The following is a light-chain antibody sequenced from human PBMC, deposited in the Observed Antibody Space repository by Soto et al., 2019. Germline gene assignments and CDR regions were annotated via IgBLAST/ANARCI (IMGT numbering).Light chain of an antibody. CDR3: QTWDTGARVV. CDR1: SGHSSYA. J-gene: IGLJ2*01. Sequence: QSVLTQSPSASASLGASVKLTCTLSSGHSSYAIAWHQQQPEKGPRYLMKLSSDGSHSKGDGIPDRFSGSSSGAERYLTIXXLQXXXEXXYYCQTWDTGARVVFGGGTKLTVL. V-gene: IGLV4-69*01. CDR2: LSSDGSH.